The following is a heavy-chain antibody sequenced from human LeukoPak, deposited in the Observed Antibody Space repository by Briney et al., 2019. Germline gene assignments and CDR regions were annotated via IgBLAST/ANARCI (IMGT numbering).Heavy chain of an antibody. CDR3: ARGRRIAAAGTVTLVY. J-gene: IGHJ4*02. CDR2: MNPNSGNT. CDR1: GYTFTSYD. V-gene: IGHV1-8*01. Sequence: ASVKVSCKASGYTFTSYDINWVRQATGQGLEWMGWMNPNSGNTGYAQKFQGGVTMTRNTSISTAYMELSSLRSEDTAVYYCARGRRIAAAGTVTLVYWGQGTLVTVSS. D-gene: IGHD6-13*01.